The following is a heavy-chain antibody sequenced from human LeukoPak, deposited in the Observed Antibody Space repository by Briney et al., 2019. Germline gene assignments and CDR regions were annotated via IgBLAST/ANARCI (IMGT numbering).Heavy chain of an antibody. V-gene: IGHV1-46*01. CDR2: INPSGGFT. CDR1: GYSFSTHW. CDR3: ATEGSSRTVFDY. Sequence: RASVNVSCKASGYSFSTHWMHWVRQAPGQGLEWMGIINPSGGFTSYAQKLQGRVTVTRDMSTSTVYMELSNLRSEDTAVYYCATEGSSRTVFDYWGQGTLVTVSS. D-gene: IGHD6-13*01. J-gene: IGHJ4*02.